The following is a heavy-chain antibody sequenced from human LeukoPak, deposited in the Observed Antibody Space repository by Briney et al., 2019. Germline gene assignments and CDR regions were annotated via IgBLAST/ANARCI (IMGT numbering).Heavy chain of an antibody. CDR1: GFTFSSYS. V-gene: IGHV3-21*01. CDR3: ARGDYDYGDYGDFDY. J-gene: IGHJ4*02. Sequence: GGSLRLSCAASGFTFSSYSMNWVRQAPGKGLEWVSSISSSSSYIYYADSVKGRFTISRDNAKNSLYLQMNSLRAEDTAVYYCARGDYDYGDYGDFDYWGQGTLVTVSS. CDR2: ISSSSSYI. D-gene: IGHD4-17*01.